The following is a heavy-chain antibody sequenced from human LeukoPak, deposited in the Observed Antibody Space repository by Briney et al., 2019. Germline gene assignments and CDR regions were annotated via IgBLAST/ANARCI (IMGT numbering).Heavy chain of an antibody. CDR1: GLTFSSYS. V-gene: IGHV3-21*01. Sequence: GGSLRLSCAASGLTFSSYSMNWVRQAPGKGLEWVSSISSSSSYIYYADSVKGRFTISRDNAKNSLYLQMNSLRAEDTAVYYCARALGWELLRYYFDYWGQGTLVTVSS. J-gene: IGHJ4*02. CDR2: ISSSSSYI. CDR3: ARALGWELLRYYFDY. D-gene: IGHD1-26*01.